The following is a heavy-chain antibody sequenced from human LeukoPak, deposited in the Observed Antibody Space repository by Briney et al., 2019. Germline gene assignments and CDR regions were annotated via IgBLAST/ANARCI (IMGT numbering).Heavy chain of an antibody. V-gene: IGHV4-39*07. Sequence: SETLSLTCAVSGGSISSSTYSWSWIRQPPGKGLEWIGSIYYSGSTYYNPSLKSRVTISVDTSKNQFSLKLSSVTAADTAVYYCARDSSGWLHWFDPWGQGTLVTVSS. J-gene: IGHJ5*02. D-gene: IGHD6-19*01. CDR2: IYYSGST. CDR1: GGSISSSTYS. CDR3: ARDSSGWLHWFDP.